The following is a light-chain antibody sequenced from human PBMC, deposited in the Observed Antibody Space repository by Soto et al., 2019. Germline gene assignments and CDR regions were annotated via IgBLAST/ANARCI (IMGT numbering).Light chain of an antibody. CDR3: AQGLATPFT. Sequence: EIVLTQSPLSLPVTPGEPASISCRSSRNVLHSNGYYYLDWYLQKPGQSPQLLIYLGSNRASGVPDRFSGSGSGTDFTLTISRVEAEDVGVYFCAQGLATPFTFGGGTKVDIK. CDR1: RNVLHSNGYYY. CDR2: LGS. V-gene: IGKV2-28*01. J-gene: IGKJ4*01.